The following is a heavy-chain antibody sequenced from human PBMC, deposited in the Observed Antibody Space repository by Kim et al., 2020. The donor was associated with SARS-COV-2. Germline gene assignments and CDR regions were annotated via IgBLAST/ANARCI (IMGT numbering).Heavy chain of an antibody. D-gene: IGHD3-22*01. J-gene: IGHJ6*02. CDR3: ARGEGYSDGSSYPYYYYYVMDV. Sequence: ASVKVSCKASGYTFTDYYLHWVRQAPGQGLEWMGWINPNSGATNYAQNFQGWVTMTRDTSISTAYMELSRLRSDDTAVYFCARGEGYSDGSSYPYYYYYVMDVWGQGTTVTVSS. V-gene: IGHV1-2*04. CDR1: GYTFTDYY. CDR2: INPNSGAT.